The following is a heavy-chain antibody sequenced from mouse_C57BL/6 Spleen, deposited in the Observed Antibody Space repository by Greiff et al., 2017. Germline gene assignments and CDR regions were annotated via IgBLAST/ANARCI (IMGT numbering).Heavy chain of an antibody. V-gene: IGHV1-54*01. CDR2: INPGSGGT. CDR3: ARWDSTTAYFDY. D-gene: IGHD1-2*01. CDR1: GYAFTNYL. J-gene: IGHJ2*01. Sequence: VQLQESGAELVRPGTSVKVSCKASGYAFTNYLIEWVKQRPGQGLEWIGVINPGSGGTNYNEKFKGKATLTADKSSSTAYMQLSSLTSEDSAVXFCARWDSTTAYFDYWGQGTTLTVSS.